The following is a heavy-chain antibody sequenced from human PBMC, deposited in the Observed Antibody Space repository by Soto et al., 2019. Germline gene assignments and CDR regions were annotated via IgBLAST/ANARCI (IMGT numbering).Heavy chain of an antibody. CDR2: RWYDGSNK. Sequence: QVQLVESGGGVVQPGRSLRLSCAASGFTFSSYGMHWVRQAPGKGLEWVAVRWYDGSNKYYADSVKGRFTISRDNSKNPLYLQMNSLRAEDTAVYYCARDSLQWELLFRFDYWGQGTLVTVSS. D-gene: IGHD1-26*01. V-gene: IGHV3-33*01. CDR1: GFTFSSYG. J-gene: IGHJ4*02. CDR3: ARDSLQWELLFRFDY.